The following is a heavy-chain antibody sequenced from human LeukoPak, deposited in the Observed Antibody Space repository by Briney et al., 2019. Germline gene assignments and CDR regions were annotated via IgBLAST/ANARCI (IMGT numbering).Heavy chain of an antibody. D-gene: IGHD1-26*01. V-gene: IGHV4-59*08. CDR1: GGSISNYY. J-gene: IGHJ4*02. CDR2: IYYSGST. Sequence: PSETLSLTCTVSGGSISNYYWSWIRQPPGKGLEWIGHIYYSGSTNYNPSLKSRVTILVDTSKNQFSLKLSSVTAADTAVYYCAGGGSYLRYYFDHWGQGILVTVSS. CDR3: AGGGSYLRYYFDH.